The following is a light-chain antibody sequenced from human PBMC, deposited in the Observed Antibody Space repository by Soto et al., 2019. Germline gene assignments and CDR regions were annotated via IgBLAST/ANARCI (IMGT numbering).Light chain of an antibody. CDR1: VGR. V-gene: IGLV2-23*01. Sequence: QSAPTQPASVSGSPGQSITISCTGTVGRVSWYQQHPGKVPKLIIYADNKRPSGVSSRFSGPKSGTTSSLTISRLQTEDQADYYRCLYVGGRTYVFGTGTKVTLL. CDR3: CLYVGGRTYV. J-gene: IGLJ1*01. CDR2: ADN.